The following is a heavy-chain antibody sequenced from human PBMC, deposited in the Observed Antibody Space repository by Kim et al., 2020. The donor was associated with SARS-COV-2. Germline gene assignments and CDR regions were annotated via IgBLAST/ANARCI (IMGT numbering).Heavy chain of an antibody. D-gene: IGHD6-13*01. Sequence: ASVKVSCKASGYTFTSYYMHWVRQAPGQGLEWMGIINPSGGSTSYAQKFQGRVTMTRDTSTSTVYMELSSLRSEDTAVYYCASPAPEGSSWFGYYYYGMDVWGQGTTVTVSS. V-gene: IGHV1-46*01. CDR1: GYTFTSYY. CDR3: ASPAPEGSSWFGYYYYGMDV. CDR2: INPSGGST. J-gene: IGHJ6*02.